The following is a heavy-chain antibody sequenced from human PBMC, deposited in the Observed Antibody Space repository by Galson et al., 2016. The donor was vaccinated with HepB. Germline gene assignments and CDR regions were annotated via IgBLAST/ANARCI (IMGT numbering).Heavy chain of an antibody. V-gene: IGHV1-46*01. CDR2: INPSGGST. CDR3: AREVGATNNWFDP. CDR1: GYTFSSFY. D-gene: IGHD1-26*01. Sequence: SVKVSCKASGYTFSSFYMHWVRQAPGQGLEWMGVINPSGGSTTYGQRFQGRVNMTRDTSTNAVYMELSSLRSEGTAVYYCAREVGATNNWFDPWGQGTLVTVSS. J-gene: IGHJ5*02.